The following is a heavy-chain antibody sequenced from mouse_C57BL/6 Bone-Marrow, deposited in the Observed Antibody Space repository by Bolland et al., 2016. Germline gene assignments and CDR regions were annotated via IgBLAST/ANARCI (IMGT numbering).Heavy chain of an antibody. CDR3: RGYDSLSWFAY. Sequence: TYYAESVKGRFTISRDDSKSSVYLQMNSLRAEDTGIYYCRGYDSLSWFAYWGQGTLV. V-gene: IGHV6-6*01. J-gene: IGHJ3*01. D-gene: IGHD6-2*01. CDR2: T.